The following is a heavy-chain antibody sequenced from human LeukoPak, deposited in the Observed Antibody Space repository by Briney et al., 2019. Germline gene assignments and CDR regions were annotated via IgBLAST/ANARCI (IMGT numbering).Heavy chain of an antibody. D-gene: IGHD3-9*01. J-gene: IGHJ4*02. CDR2: IIPIFGTA. Sequence: SVKVSCKASGGTFSSYAISWVRQAPGQGLEWMGGIIPIFGTANYAQKFQGRVTITADESTSTAYMELSSLRSEDTAVYYCVRDYDILTGRTYRLDYWGQGTLVTVFS. V-gene: IGHV1-69*13. CDR1: GGTFSSYA. CDR3: VRDYDILTGRTYRLDY.